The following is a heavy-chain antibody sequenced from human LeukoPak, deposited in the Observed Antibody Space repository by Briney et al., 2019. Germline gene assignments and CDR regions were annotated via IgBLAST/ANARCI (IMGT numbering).Heavy chain of an antibody. CDR3: ARMGSMAGAGDY. D-gene: IGHD6-19*01. J-gene: IGHJ4*02. CDR2: IYHSGST. Sequence: PSETLSLTCTVSGGSISSGGYFWSWIRQPPGKGLEWIGYIYHSGSTYYNPSLKSRVTISVDRSKNQFSLKLSSVTAADTAVYYCARMGSMAGAGDYWGQGTLVTVSS. CDR1: GGSISSGGYF. V-gene: IGHV4-30-2*01.